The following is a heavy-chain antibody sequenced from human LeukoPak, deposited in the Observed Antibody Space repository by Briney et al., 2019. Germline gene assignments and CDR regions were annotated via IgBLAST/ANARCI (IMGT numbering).Heavy chain of an antibody. CDR2: ISAYNGNT. Sequence: ASVKVSCKASGYTFTSYGISWVRQAPGQGLEWMGWISAYNGNTNYAQKLQGRVTTTTDTSTSTAYMELRSLRSGDTAVYYCAKYDSLVPAAAETYYIDYWGQGTTVTVSS. J-gene: IGHJ4*02. V-gene: IGHV1-18*01. CDR3: AKYDSLVPAAAETYYIDY. D-gene: IGHD2-2*01. CDR1: GYTFTSYG.